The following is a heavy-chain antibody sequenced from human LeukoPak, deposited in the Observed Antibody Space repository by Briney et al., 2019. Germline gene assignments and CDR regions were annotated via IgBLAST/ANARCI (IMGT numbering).Heavy chain of an antibody. D-gene: IGHD5-24*01. CDR2: INQEGSEK. J-gene: IGHJ4*02. CDR3: ARERDGRFSDY. CDR1: GLTFRSYW. V-gene: IGHV3-7*01. Sequence: GGSLRLSCAVSGLTFRSYWMSWVRQAPGKGLEWVANINQEGSEKYFVDSVKGRFTISRDNAKNSLHLQMNTLRAEDTAVYYCARERDGRFSDYWGQGTLVTVSS.